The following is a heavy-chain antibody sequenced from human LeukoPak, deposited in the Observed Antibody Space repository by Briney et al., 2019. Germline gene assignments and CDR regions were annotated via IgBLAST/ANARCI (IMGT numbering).Heavy chain of an antibody. CDR1: RFKFNDYY. D-gene: IGHD1-1*01. CDR2: IDSDGKTI. J-gene: IGHJ6*03. Sequence: GGSLRLSCVASRFKFNDYYMGWIRQAPGKGLEWLAYIDSDGKTIDYGDSVKGRFTISRDNPENSLYLQMNSLRPEDTAVYFCARANWKVFGLINLDPHFYFNMDVGGKGTTSTAS. V-gene: IGHV3-11*01. CDR3: ARANWKVFGLINLDPHFYFNMDV.